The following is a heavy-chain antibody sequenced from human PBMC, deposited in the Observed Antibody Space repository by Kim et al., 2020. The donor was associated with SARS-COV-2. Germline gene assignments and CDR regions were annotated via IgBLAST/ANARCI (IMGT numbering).Heavy chain of an antibody. CDR3: ARQAYSSPSPYDY. J-gene: IGHJ4*02. Sequence: YSPSFQGHVTISADKSISTAYLQWSSLKASDTAMYYCARQAYSSPSPYDYWGQGTLVTVSS. V-gene: IGHV5-10-1*01. D-gene: IGHD6-19*01.